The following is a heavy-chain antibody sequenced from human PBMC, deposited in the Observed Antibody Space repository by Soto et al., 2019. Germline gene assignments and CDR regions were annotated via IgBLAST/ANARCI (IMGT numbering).Heavy chain of an antibody. CDR3: AKGWGYCSSTSCYVGSDY. V-gene: IGHV3-23*01. J-gene: IGHJ4*02. CDR1: GFTFSSYA. CDR2: ISGSGGST. Sequence: EVQLLESGGGLVQPGESLRLSCAASGFTFSSYAMSWVRQAPGKGLEWVSAISGSGGSTYYADSVKGRFTISRDNSKNTLYLQMNSLRAEDTAVYYCAKGWGYCSSTSCYVGSDYWGQGTLVTVSS. D-gene: IGHD2-2*01.